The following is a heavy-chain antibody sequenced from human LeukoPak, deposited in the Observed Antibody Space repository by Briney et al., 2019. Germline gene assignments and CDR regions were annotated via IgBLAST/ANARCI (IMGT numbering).Heavy chain of an antibody. Sequence: ASVKVSCKASGYTFTSYDINWVRQATGQGLEWMGWMNPNSGNTGYAQKFQGRVTITADESTSTAYMELSSLRSEDTAVYYCARALGNRDVYYYMDVWGKGTTVTVSS. CDR1: GYTFTSYD. CDR2: MNPNSGNT. V-gene: IGHV1-8*01. CDR3: ARALGNRDVYYYMDV. D-gene: IGHD7-27*01. J-gene: IGHJ6*03.